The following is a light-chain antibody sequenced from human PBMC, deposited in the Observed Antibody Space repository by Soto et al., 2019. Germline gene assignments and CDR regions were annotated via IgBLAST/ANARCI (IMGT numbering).Light chain of an antibody. J-gene: IGKJ1*01. CDR2: AAS. CDR1: QSISNH. V-gene: IGKV1-39*01. Sequence: DIQMTQYPSSLSASVEDRVIITCRASQSISNHLNWYQQKPGKAPKLLIFAASSLQSGVPSRFSGSRSGPDFTLTISSLQPEDFATYYCQQSYSSPPTCGQGTKV. CDR3: QQSYSSPPT.